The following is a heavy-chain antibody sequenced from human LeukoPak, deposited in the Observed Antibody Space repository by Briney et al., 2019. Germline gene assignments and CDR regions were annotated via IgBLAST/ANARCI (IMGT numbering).Heavy chain of an antibody. CDR2: IYYSGST. Sequence: SETLSLTCTVSSGSISSYYWSWIRQPPGEGLEWIGYIYYSGSTNYNPSLKSRVTISVDTSKNQFSLKLSSVTAADTAVYYCAREGTTYYYDSSGHYYYYYYMDVWGKGTTVTVSS. J-gene: IGHJ6*03. CDR1: SGSISSYY. CDR3: AREGTTYYYDSSGHYYYYYYMDV. V-gene: IGHV4-59*01. D-gene: IGHD3-22*01.